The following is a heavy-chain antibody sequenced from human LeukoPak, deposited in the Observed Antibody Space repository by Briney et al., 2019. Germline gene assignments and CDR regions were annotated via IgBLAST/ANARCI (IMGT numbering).Heavy chain of an antibody. Sequence: ASVKVSCKASGYTFTSYYMHWVRQAPGQGLEWMGIINPSGGSTSHAQKFQGRVTMTRDTSTSTVYMELSSLRSEDTAVYYCARDPVRMLGYCSSTSCHSYNWFDPWGQGTLVTVSS. CDR2: INPSGGST. CDR3: ARDPVRMLGYCSSTSCHSYNWFDP. V-gene: IGHV1-46*01. CDR1: GYTFTSYY. J-gene: IGHJ5*02. D-gene: IGHD2-2*01.